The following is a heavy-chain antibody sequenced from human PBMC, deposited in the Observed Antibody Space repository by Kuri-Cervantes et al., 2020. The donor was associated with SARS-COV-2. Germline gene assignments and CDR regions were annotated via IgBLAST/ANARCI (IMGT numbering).Heavy chain of an antibody. CDR1: GGSFSGYY. Sequence: GSLRLSCAVYGGSFSGYYWSWIRQPPGKGLEWIGEINHSGSTNYNPSLKSRVTISVDTSKNQFSLKPSSVTAADTAVYYCAISRRVWFDPWGQGTLVTVSS. CDR2: INHSGST. V-gene: IGHV4-34*01. D-gene: IGHD1-14*01. CDR3: AISRRVWFDP. J-gene: IGHJ5*02.